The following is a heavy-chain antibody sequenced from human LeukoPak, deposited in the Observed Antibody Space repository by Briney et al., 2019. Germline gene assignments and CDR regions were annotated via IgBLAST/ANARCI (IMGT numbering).Heavy chain of an antibody. CDR1: GFTLSSYS. Sequence: GGSLRLSCAASGFTLSSYSMNWVRQAPGKGLEWVSSISSSSSYIYYADSVKGRFTISRDNAKNSLYLQMNSLRAEDTAVYYCARDKKGRITIFTMDVWGKGTTVTVSS. D-gene: IGHD3-9*01. J-gene: IGHJ6*03. CDR3: ARDKKGRITIFTMDV. V-gene: IGHV3-21*01. CDR2: ISSSSSYI.